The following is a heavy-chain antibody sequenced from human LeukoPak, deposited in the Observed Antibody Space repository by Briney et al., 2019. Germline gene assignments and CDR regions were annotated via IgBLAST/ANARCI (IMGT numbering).Heavy chain of an antibody. D-gene: IGHD4-17*01. V-gene: IGHV4-31*03. Sequence: PSETLSVTCTVSGGSISSGGYYWSWIRQHPGKGLEWIGYIYYSGSTYYNPSLKSRVTISVDTSKNQFSLKLNSVTAADTAVYYCARGGPYGDYGLWGQGTLVTVSS. CDR1: GGSISSGGYY. CDR2: IYYSGST. J-gene: IGHJ4*02. CDR3: ARGGPYGDYGL.